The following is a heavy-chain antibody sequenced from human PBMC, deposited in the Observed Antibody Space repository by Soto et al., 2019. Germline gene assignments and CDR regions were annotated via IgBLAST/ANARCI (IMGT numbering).Heavy chain of an antibody. J-gene: IGHJ6*02. CDR2: IYYSGST. Sequence: PSETLSLTCTVSGGSISSYYWSRVRQPPGKGLEWIGYIYYSGSTNYNPSLKSRVTISVDTSKNQFSLKLSSVTAADTAVYYCASDRKGTYYYGSGSYYNHARRVYYYGMDVWGQATTATASS. V-gene: IGHV4-59*01. CDR3: ASDRKGTYYYGSGSYYNHARRVYYYGMDV. CDR1: GGSISSYY. D-gene: IGHD3-10*01.